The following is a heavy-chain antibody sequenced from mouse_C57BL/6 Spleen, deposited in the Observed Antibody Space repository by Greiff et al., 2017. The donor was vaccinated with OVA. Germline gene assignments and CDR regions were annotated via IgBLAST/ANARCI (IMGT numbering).Heavy chain of an antibody. D-gene: IGHD1-1*01. CDR2: IYPRSGNT. CDR1: GYTFTSYG. V-gene: IGHV1-81*01. Sequence: VQLQQSGAELARPGASVKLSCKASGYTFTSYGISWVKQRTGQGLEWIGEIYPRSGNTYYNEKFKGKATLTADKSSSTAYMELRSLTSEDSAVYFCARGGSSYDYFDYWGQGTTLTVSS. CDR3: ARGGSSYDYFDY. J-gene: IGHJ2*01.